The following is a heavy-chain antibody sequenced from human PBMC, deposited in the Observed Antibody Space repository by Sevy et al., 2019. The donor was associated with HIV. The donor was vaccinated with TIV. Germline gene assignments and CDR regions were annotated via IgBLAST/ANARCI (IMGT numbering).Heavy chain of an antibody. CDR1: GFTVSSNY. V-gene: IGHV3-53*01. CDR2: IYSGGST. D-gene: IGHD6-19*01. J-gene: IGHJ4*02. CDR3: ARYGSSGWLDY. Sequence: GGSLRLSCAASGFTVSSNYMSWVRQAPGKGLEWVSVIYSGGSTYYADSVKGRFTISRDNSKNTLYRQMNSLRAEDTAVYYCARYGSSGWLDYWGQGTLVTVSS.